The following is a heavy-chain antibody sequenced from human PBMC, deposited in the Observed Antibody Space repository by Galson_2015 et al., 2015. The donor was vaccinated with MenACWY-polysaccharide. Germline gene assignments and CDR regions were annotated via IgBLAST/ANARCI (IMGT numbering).Heavy chain of an antibody. CDR1: GFTFRDYA. CDR2: ISGGAGGT. Sequence: SLRLSCAASGFTFRDYAMAWVRQAPGKGLEWISAISGGAGGTYYADSVKGRFTISRDNSKNTLYLQMNSLRADDTAVYYCAKFTTGGWHDEFDYWGQGTLVTVSS. J-gene: IGHJ4*02. CDR3: AKFTTGGWHDEFDY. V-gene: IGHV3-23*01. D-gene: IGHD6-19*01.